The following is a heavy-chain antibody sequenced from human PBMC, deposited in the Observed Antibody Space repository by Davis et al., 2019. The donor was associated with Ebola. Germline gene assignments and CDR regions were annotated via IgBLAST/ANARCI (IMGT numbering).Heavy chain of an antibody. J-gene: IGHJ3*02. CDR1: GFTFSSYS. CDR2: VYIGGNT. CDR3: TTPGGQDSGYDVFDI. Sequence: GESLKISCAASGFTFSSYSINWVRQAPGKGLEWVSVVYIGGNTYYADSVRGRFTISRDNSKNTLYLQMDSLRAEDTALYYCTTPGGQDSGYDVFDIWGQGTMVTVSS. D-gene: IGHD5-12*01. V-gene: IGHV3-53*01.